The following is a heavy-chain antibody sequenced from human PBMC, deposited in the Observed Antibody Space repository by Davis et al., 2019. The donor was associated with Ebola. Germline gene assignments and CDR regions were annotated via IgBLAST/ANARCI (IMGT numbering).Heavy chain of an antibody. CDR1: GFTFSSYA. CDR2: MYSGGTT. J-gene: IGHJ6*02. V-gene: IGHV3-23*05. Sequence: PGGSLRLSCAASGFTFSSYAMSWVRQAPGKGLQWVSIMYSGGTTYYADSVKGRFTISRDSSKNTVYLQMNNLRAEDTAVYYCARGDFYYGVDVWGQGTTVTVSS. CDR3: ARGDFYYGVDV.